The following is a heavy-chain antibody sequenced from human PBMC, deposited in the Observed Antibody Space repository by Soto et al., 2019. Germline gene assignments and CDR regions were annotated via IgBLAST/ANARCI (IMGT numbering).Heavy chain of an antibody. CDR2: IIPILGIA. J-gene: IGHJ6*02. CDR1: GGTFSSYT. CDR3: ARSDYDILTGYLYYYYGMDV. V-gene: IGHV1-69*02. D-gene: IGHD3-9*01. Sequence: QVQLVQSGAEVKKPGSSVKVSCKASGGTFSSYTISWVRQAPGQGLEWMGRIIPILGIANYAEKFQGRVTLTADKSTSTAYMKLSSLGSEDTAVYYCARSDYDILTGYLYYYYGMDVCGQGTTVTVSS.